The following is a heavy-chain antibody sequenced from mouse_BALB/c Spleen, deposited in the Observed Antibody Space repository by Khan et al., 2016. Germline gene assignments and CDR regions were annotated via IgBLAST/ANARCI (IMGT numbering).Heavy chain of an antibody. D-gene: IGHD2-4*01. CDR1: GFTFSDYY. V-gene: IGHV5-4*02. CDR3: AREGLRRRFAY. J-gene: IGHJ3*01. Sequence: EVELVVSGGGLVKPGGSLKLSCAASGFTFSDYYMYWVRQTPEKRLEWVATISDGGSYTYYPDSVKGRFTISRDNAKNNLYLQMSSLKSEDAAMYYCAREGLRRRFAYWGQGTLVTISA. CDR2: ISDGGSYT.